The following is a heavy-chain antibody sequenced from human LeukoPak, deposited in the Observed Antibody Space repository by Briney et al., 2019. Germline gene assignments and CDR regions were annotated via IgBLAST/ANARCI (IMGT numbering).Heavy chain of an antibody. CDR3: TTDSGRSGSY. CDR1: GFTFSSYA. J-gene: IGHJ4*02. V-gene: IGHV3-23*01. CDR2: ISGSGGST. D-gene: IGHD1-26*01. Sequence: GGSLRLSCAASGFTFSSYAMSWVRQAPGKGLEWVSAISGSGGSTYYADSVKGRFTISRDNSKNTLYLQMNSLKTEDTAVYYCTTDSGRSGSYWGQGTLVTVSS.